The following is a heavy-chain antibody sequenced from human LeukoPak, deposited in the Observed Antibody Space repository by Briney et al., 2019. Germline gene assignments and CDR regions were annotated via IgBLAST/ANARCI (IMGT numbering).Heavy chain of an antibody. J-gene: IGHJ4*02. D-gene: IGHD3-16*01. CDR1: GYTFTGYY. V-gene: IGHV1-2*02. CDR2: INPNSGGT. CDR3: AREPSSHYGEFDY. Sequence: GASVKVSCKASGYTFTGYYVHWVRQAPGKGLEWMGWINPNSGGTNYAQKFRGRVTMTRATSINTAYMELSRLRSDDTAVYYCAREPSSHYGEFDYWGQGTLVTVSS.